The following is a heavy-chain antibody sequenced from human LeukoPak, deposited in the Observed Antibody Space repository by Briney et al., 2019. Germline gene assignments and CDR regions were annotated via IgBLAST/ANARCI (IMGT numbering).Heavy chain of an antibody. J-gene: IGHJ4*02. D-gene: IGHD6-13*01. Sequence: KSGGSLRLSCAASGFTFSDYYMSWIRQAPGKGLEWVSYITSSSSYTNYADSVKGRFTISGDNAKNSLYLQMSSLRAEDTAVYYCARHSSSWHDFDYWGQGTLVTVSS. CDR3: ARHSSSWHDFDY. CDR1: GFTFSDYY. CDR2: ITSSSSYT. V-gene: IGHV3-11*06.